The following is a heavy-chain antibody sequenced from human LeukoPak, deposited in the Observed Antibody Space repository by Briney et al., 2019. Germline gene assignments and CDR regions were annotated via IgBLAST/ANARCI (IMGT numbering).Heavy chain of an antibody. V-gene: IGHV4-39*01. J-gene: IGHJ5*02. D-gene: IGHD6-13*01. CDR3: ARQAYSSNLGWFDP. Sequence: SETLSLTCSVSGGSISSSTYYWGWIRQPPGKGLEWIGNIYNSGSTYYNPSLKSRVIISVDTSKNQFSLKLSSVTAADTAVYYCARQAYSSNLGWFDPWAREPWSPSPQ. CDR2: IYNSGST. CDR1: GGSISSSTYY.